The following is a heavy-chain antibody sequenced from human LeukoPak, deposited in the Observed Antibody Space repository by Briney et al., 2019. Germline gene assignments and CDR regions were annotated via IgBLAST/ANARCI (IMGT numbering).Heavy chain of an antibody. V-gene: IGHV3-23*01. Sequence: GGSLRLSCEASGFTFSSYAMSWVRPAPGKGLEWVSGIIDSGDITYYANSVKGRSTISRDNSKNTLYLQMNSLRAEDTAVYYCAKLGGQEVYNYYVGVWGKGTTVAVSS. CDR1: GFTFSSYA. CDR2: IIDSGDIT. D-gene: IGHD3-16*01. J-gene: IGHJ6*03. CDR3: AKLGGQEVYNYYVGV.